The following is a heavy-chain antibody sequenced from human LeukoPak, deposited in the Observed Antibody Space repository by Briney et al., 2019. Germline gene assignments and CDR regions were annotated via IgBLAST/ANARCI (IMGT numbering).Heavy chain of an antibody. D-gene: IGHD3-22*01. CDR3: ARDYYDSSLGPGGAFDI. CDR1: GYTFTSYY. Sequence: GASVKVSCKASGYTFTSYYMHWVRQAPGQGLEWMGIINPSGGSTSYAQKFQGRVTMTRDTSTSTVYMELSSLRSEDTAVYYCARDYYDSSLGPGGAFDIWGQGTMVTVSS. V-gene: IGHV1-46*01. J-gene: IGHJ3*02. CDR2: INPSGGST.